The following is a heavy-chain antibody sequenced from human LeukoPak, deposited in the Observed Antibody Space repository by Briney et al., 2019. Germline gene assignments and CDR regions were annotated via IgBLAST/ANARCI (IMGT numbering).Heavy chain of an antibody. CDR3: ARFDRDGYNLDY. J-gene: IGHJ4*02. Sequence: SETLSLTCTVSGGSISGYYWTWIRQPPGKGLEWIGYIYYTGSTNYNPSLKSRVTISVDTSKNQFSLNLSSVTAAGTALYYCARFDRDGYNLDYWGQGTLVTVSS. CDR1: GGSISGYY. CDR2: IYYTGST. V-gene: IGHV4-59*01. D-gene: IGHD5-24*01.